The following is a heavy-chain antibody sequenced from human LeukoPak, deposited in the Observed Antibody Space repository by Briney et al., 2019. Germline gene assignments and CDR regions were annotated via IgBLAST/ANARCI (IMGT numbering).Heavy chain of an antibody. D-gene: IGHD5-18*01. CDR3: ARDRQHGFDN. J-gene: IGHJ3*02. CDR1: GYTFISNG. Sequence: ASVKVSCKASGYTFISNGISWVRQAPGQGLEWLVWISVYSGNTNYAQRFQGRLTMTTDTSTTTAYMELRSLRSDDTAVYYRARDRQHGFDNWGQGTMVTVSS. CDR2: ISVYSGNT. V-gene: IGHV1-18*01.